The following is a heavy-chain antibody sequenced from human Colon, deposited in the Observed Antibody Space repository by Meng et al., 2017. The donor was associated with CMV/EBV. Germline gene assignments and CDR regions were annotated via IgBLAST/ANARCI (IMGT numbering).Heavy chain of an antibody. CDR2: TYYKSKWYN. D-gene: IGHD3-10*01. V-gene: IGHV6-1*01. J-gene: IGHJ6*02. Sequence: SQTLSLTCDISGDTVSSTTVGWNWIRQSPSRGLEWLGRTYYKSKWYNDYAVSVKSRITINPDTSKNQFSLQLNSVTPEDTAVYYCARVLLWFGGGQYYGMDVWGQGTTVTVSS. CDR3: ARVLLWFGGGQYYGMDV. CDR1: GDTVSSTTVG.